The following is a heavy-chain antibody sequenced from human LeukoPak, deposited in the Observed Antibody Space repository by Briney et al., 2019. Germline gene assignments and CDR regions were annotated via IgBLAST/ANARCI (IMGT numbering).Heavy chain of an antibody. CDR1: GHSFTNYG. CDR3: ARDGAYYYGSGRRSPASGDV. Sequence: ASVKVSCKASGHSFTNYGISWVRQAPGQGLEWMGWISAYNYNTNYAQKFQGRVTLTTDTSTRIAYMELRSLKSDDTAVYYCARDGAYYYGSGRRSPASGDVWGKGTTVTVSS. J-gene: IGHJ6*04. D-gene: IGHD3-10*01. CDR2: ISAYNYNT. V-gene: IGHV1-18*01.